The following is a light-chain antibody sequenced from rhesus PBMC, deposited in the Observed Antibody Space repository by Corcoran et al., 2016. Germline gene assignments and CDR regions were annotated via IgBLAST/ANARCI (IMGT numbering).Light chain of an antibody. CDR1: QGICSW. CDR2: ASS. CDR3: QQGYNTPSS. V-gene: IGKV1-18*01. Sequence: DIQMTQSPSSLSASVGEKVTITCRASQGICSWLAWYQRKPGKAPKLLTYASSNLQSGVPTRFQGSGSGTDYTFTISSLQPEDFATYYCQQGYNTPSSFGQGTKVEIK. J-gene: IGKJ2*01.